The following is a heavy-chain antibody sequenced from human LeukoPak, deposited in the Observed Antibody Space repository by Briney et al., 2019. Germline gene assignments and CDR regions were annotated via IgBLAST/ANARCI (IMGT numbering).Heavy chain of an antibody. CDR2: ISSNGGST. J-gene: IGHJ4*02. CDR3: VKSGSGGTGDN. Sequence: GGSLRLSCAASGFTFSSYAMHWVRQAPGKGLEYVSAISSNGGSTYYADSVKGRFTISRDNSKNTLYLQMSSLRAEDTAAYYWVKSGSGGTGDNWGQGPRGPASS. D-gene: IGHD2-15*01. V-gene: IGHV3-64D*09. CDR1: GFTFSSYA.